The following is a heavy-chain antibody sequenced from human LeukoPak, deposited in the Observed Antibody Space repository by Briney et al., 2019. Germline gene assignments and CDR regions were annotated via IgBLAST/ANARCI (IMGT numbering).Heavy chain of an antibody. V-gene: IGHV3-30*14. CDR3: ASLSSGWTKH. J-gene: IGHJ4*02. Sequence: PGRSLRLSCAASGFTLSSYAIHGVRQAPGRGLEWVAVISYDGSTKYYISPVKGPFTISRDNSKNTLYLQMNSLRAEDTAVYFCASLSSGWTKHWGQGTLVTVSS. CDR1: GFTLSSYA. CDR2: ISYDGSTK. D-gene: IGHD6-19*01.